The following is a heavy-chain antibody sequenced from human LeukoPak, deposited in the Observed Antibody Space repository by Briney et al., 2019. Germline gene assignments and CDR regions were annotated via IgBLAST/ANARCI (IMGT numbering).Heavy chain of an antibody. Sequence: SETLSLTCTVSGYSITSGYYWAWIRQSPGKGLEWIGSIYHSDNTYYNPSLKSRVIILVDTSKNQFSLQLGSVTPTDTAVYYCARAGYCSGVSCYSAVPGKYWGQGALVTVSS. V-gene: IGHV4-38-2*02. CDR1: GYSITSGYY. D-gene: IGHD2-15*01. J-gene: IGHJ4*02. CDR3: ARAGYCSGVSCYSAVPGKY. CDR2: IYHSDNT.